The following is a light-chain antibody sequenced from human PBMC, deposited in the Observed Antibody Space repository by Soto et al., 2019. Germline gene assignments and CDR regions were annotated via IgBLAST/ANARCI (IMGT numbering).Light chain of an antibody. CDR3: TSYASGSAYV. CDR1: SSDVGGYNR. V-gene: IGLV2-18*02. CDR2: DVS. J-gene: IGLJ1*01. Sequence: QSALTQPPSVSGSPGQSVAISCTGTSSDVGGYNRVSWYQQAPRKAPKLLIYDVSNRPSGGSTRFSGSKSGNTASLTISGLQAEDEADYYCTSYASGSAYVFGPGTKLTVL.